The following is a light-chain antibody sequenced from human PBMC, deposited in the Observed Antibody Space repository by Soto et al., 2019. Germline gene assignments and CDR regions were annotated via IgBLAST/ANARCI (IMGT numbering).Light chain of an antibody. J-gene: IGLJ1*01. CDR1: SSDVGAYNY. V-gene: IGLV2-11*01. CDR2: DVS. CDR3: CSCAGTITDV. Sequence: QSALTQPRSVSGSPGQSVTISCTGTSSDVGAYNYVSWYQQHPGKAPKLMIYDVSKRPSGVPDRFSGSKSGNTASLTISGLQAEDEADHYCCSCAGTITDVFGTGTKLTVL.